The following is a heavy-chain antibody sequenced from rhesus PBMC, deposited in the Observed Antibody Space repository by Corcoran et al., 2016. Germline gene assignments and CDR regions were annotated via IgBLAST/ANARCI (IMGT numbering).Heavy chain of an antibody. J-gene: IGHJ4*01. Sequence: QVTLKESGPVLVKPTQTLTLTCTFSGFSLTTSGMGVGWIRQPPGKALEWLALIYWDDDKRYSTSLKCRLTISKDTSKNQVVLTVTNMDPVDTATYYCARDPWWELLGGFDYWGQGVLVTVSS. V-gene: IGHV2-174*01. CDR2: IYWDDDK. CDR1: GFSLTTSGMG. CDR3: ARDPWWELLGGFDY. D-gene: IGHD1-44*02.